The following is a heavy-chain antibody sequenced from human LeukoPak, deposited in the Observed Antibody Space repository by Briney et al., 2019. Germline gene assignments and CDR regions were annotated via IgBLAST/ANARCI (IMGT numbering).Heavy chain of an antibody. Sequence: SQTLSLTCTVSGGSISSGDYYWSWIRQPPGKGLEWIGYIYYSGSTYYNPSLKGRVTISVDTSKNQFSLKLSSVTAADTAVYYCARKGRDQLLHGFDYWGQGTLVTVSS. CDR1: GGSISSGDYY. J-gene: IGHJ4*02. V-gene: IGHV4-30-4*01. D-gene: IGHD2-2*01. CDR2: IYYSGST. CDR3: ARKGRDQLLHGFDY.